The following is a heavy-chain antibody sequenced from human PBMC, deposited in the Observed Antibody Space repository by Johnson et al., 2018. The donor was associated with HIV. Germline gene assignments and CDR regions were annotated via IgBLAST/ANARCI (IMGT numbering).Heavy chain of an antibody. CDR1: GFTFDDYG. Sequence: VQLVESGGGVVRPGGSLRLSCAASGFTFDDYGMNWVRQAPGKGLEWVTGINWTGGSTGYAVSVKGRLTISRDNAKNALYLHMKNRRAVDTAVYYCATGGAVWYGAFDCWGQWTMAIVSS. D-gene: IGHD6-13*01. CDR3: ATGGAVWYGAFDC. V-gene: IGHV3-20*04. J-gene: IGHJ3*01. CDR2: INWTGGST.